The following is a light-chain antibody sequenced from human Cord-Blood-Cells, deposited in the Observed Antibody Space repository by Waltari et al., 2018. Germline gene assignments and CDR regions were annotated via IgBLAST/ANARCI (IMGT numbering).Light chain of an antibody. J-gene: IGKJ5*01. Sequence: EIVMTQSPATLSVSQGERATLSCRASQSVSSNLAWYQQKPGQAPRLLIYWAATRATGIPARFSGSGSGTEFTLPISSLQSEDFAVYYCQQYNNWPPITFGQGTRLEIK. V-gene: IGKV3-15*01. CDR2: WAA. CDR1: QSVSSN. CDR3: QQYNNWPPIT.